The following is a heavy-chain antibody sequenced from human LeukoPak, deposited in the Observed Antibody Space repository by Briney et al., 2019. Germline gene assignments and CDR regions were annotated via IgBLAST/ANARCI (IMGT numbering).Heavy chain of an antibody. D-gene: IGHD3-22*01. CDR3: ASRLNYYDSSGRYFDY. V-gene: IGHV4-39*01. Sequence: SETLSLTCTVSGGSISSSSYYWGWIRQPPGKGLEWIGSIYYSGSTYYNPSLKSRVTISVDTSKNQFSLKLSSVTAADTAVYYCASRLNYYDSSGRYFDYWGQGTLVTVSS. J-gene: IGHJ4*02. CDR1: GGSISSSSYY. CDR2: IYYSGST.